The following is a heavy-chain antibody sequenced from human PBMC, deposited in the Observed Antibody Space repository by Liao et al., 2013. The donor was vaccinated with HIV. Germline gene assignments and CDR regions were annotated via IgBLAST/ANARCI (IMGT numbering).Heavy chain of an antibody. CDR1: GGSISSYY. V-gene: IGHV4-4*07. D-gene: IGHD3-9*01. Sequence: QVQLQESGPGLVKPSETLSLTCTVSGGSISSYYWSWIRQPAGKGLEWIGRIYTSGSTKYNPSLKSRVTMSVDTSKNQFSLKLSSVTAADTAVYYCARAILRYFDLIGQDAFDIWGPGTMVTVSP. J-gene: IGHJ3*02. CDR3: ARAILRYFDLIGQDAFDI. CDR2: IYTSGST.